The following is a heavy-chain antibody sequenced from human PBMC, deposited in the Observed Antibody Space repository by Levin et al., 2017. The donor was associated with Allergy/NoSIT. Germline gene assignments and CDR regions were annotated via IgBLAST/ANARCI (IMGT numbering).Heavy chain of an antibody. CDR1: GFTFSSYA. V-gene: IGHV3-64*01. Sequence: GESLKISCAASGFTFSSYAMHWVRQAPGKGLEYVSAISSNGGSTYYANSVKGRFTISRDNSKNTLYLQMGSLRAEDMAVYYCAREYDFWSGYYPDYYYYYGMDVWGQGTTVTVSS. CDR3: AREYDFWSGYYPDYYYYYGMDV. D-gene: IGHD3-3*01. J-gene: IGHJ6*02. CDR2: ISSNGGST.